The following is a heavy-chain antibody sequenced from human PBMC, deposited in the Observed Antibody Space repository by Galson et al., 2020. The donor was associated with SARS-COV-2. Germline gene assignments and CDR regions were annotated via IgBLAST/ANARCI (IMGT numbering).Heavy chain of an antibody. J-gene: IGHJ6*03. D-gene: IGHD3-3*01. V-gene: IGHV3-30*04. CDR1: GFRFSSYA. Sequence: QLGESLKISCAASGFRFSSYAMHWVRQAPGKGLEWVAVISYDGSNKYYADSVKGRFTISRDNSKNTLYLQMNSLSSEDTAVYYCVTDLNFWSGYSVSANSYMDVWGKGTTVTVSS. CDR3: VTDLNFWSGYSVSANSYMDV. CDR2: ISYDGSNK.